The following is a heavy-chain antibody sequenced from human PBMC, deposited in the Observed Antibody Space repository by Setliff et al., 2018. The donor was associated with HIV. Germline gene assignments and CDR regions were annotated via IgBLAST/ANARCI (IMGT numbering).Heavy chain of an antibody. CDR2: ISANNGNT. J-gene: IGHJ6*02. Sequence: ASVKVSCKASGYTFTRYGISWVRQAPGQGPEWMGWISANNGNTKYAQRLQGRVTMTTDTSTSTAYMGLRSLRSDDTAVYFCARDGEYQVLHYYYSGMDVWGQGTTVTVSS. CDR1: GYTFTRYG. D-gene: IGHD2-2*01. V-gene: IGHV1-18*01. CDR3: ARDGEYQVLHYYYSGMDV.